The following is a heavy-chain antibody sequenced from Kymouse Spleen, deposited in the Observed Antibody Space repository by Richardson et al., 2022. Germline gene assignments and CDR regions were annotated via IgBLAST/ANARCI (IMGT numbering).Heavy chain of an antibody. CDR3: AREGTLYYYYGMDV. CDR2: IYYSGST. Sequence: QVQLQESGPGLVKPSQTLSLTCTVSGGSISSGGYYWSWIRQHPGKGLEWIGYIYYSGSTYYNPSLKSRVTISVDTSKNQFSLKLSSVTAADTAVYYCAREGTLYYYYGMDVWGQGTTVTVSS. CDR1: GGSISSGGYY. J-gene: IGHJ6*02. V-gene: IGHV4-31*03. D-gene: IGHD1-7*01.